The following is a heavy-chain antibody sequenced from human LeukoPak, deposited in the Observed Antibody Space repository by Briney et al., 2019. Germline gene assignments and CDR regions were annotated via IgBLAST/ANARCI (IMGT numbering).Heavy chain of an antibody. D-gene: IGHD2-2*01. V-gene: IGHV4-39*07. CDR2: IYYSGST. J-gene: IGHJ5*02. Sequence: SGTLSLTCAVSGGSISSNSYYWGWIRQPPGKGLEWIGSIYYSGSTYYNPSLKSRVTISVDTSKNQFSLKLSSVTAADTAVYYCARTTEDCNSASCYQYCFDPWGQGTLVTVSS. CDR3: ARTTEDCNSASCYQYCFDP. CDR1: GGSISSNSYY.